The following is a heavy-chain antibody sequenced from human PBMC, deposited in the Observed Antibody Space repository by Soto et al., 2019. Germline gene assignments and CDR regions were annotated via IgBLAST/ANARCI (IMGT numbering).Heavy chain of an antibody. D-gene: IGHD1-26*01. Sequence: GGSLRLSCTTSGFTFSSYGLHWVRQAPGKGLEWAALIWFDGVNIYYADSVKGRFTISRDNSKNSLYLQMNSLRAEDTAVYHCERGSYTMVGSTGFDYWGQGTLVTVSS. CDR3: ERGSYTMVGSTGFDY. J-gene: IGHJ4*02. V-gene: IGHV3-33*01. CDR2: IWFDGVNI. CDR1: GFTFSSYG.